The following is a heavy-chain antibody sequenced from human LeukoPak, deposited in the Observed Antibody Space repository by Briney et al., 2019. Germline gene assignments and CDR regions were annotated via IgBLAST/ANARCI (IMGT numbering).Heavy chain of an antibody. V-gene: IGHV4-34*01. CDR1: GFTVSSNY. Sequence: GSLRLSCAASGFTVSSNYMSWIRQPPGKGLEWIGEINHSGSTNYNPSLKSRVTISVDTSKNQFSLKLSSVTAADTAVYYCARERSNYDILTDAFDIWGQGTMVTVSS. CDR3: ARERSNYDILTDAFDI. CDR2: INHSGST. J-gene: IGHJ3*02. D-gene: IGHD3-9*01.